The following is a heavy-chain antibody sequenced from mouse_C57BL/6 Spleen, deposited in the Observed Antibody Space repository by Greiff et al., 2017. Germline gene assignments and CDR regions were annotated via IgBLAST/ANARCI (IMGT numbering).Heavy chain of an antibody. Sequence: QVHVKQPGAELVKPGASVKLSCKASGYTFTSYWMHWVKQRPGRGLEWIGRIDPNSGGTTYNEKFKSKATLTVDKPSSTAYMQLSSLTSEDSAVYYCARSFITTVVDLDCWGQGTTLTVSS. CDR1: GYTFTSYW. J-gene: IGHJ2*01. D-gene: IGHD1-1*01. CDR2: IDPNSGGT. CDR3: ARSFITTVVDLDC. V-gene: IGHV1-72*01.